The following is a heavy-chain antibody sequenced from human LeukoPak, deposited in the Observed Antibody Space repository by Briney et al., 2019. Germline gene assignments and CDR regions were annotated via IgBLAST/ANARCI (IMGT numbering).Heavy chain of an antibody. CDR1: GGTFSIYA. CDR3: ARERPRDLSSFDP. D-gene: IGHD3-10*01. J-gene: IGHJ5*02. CDR2: IIPIFGTA. V-gene: IGHV1-69*13. Sequence: SVTVSCTASGGTFSIYAISWVRQAPGQGLEWMGGIIPIFGTANYAQKFQGRVTITADESTSTAYMELSSLRSEDTAVYYCARERPRDLSSFDPWGQGTLVAVSS.